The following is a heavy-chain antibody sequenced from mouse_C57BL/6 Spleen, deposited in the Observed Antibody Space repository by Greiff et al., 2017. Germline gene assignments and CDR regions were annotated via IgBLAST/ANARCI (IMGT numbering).Heavy chain of an antibody. CDR3: AIYYGSSYVEFAY. Sequence: VQLQQSGPELVKPGASVKISCKASGYAFSSSWMNWVKQRPGKGLEWIGRIYPGDGDTNYNGKFKGKATLTADKSSSTAYMQLSSLTSEDYAVYFCAIYYGSSYVEFAYWGQGTLVTVSA. CDR2: IYPGDGDT. CDR1: GYAFSSSW. V-gene: IGHV1-82*01. J-gene: IGHJ3*01. D-gene: IGHD1-1*01.